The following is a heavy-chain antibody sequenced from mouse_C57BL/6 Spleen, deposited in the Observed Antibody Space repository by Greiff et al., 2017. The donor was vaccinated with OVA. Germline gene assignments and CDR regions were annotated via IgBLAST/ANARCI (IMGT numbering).Heavy chain of an antibody. Sequence: QVQLQQSGAELVRPGSSVKLSCKASGYTFTSYWMHWVKQRPIQGLEWIGNIDPSDSETHYNQKFKDKATLTVDKSSSTAYMQLSSLTSEDSAVYYCARWEDSSGYNYAMDYWGQGTSVTVSS. D-gene: IGHD3-2*02. J-gene: IGHJ4*01. CDR1: GYTFTSYW. CDR3: ARWEDSSGYNYAMDY. V-gene: IGHV1-52*01. CDR2: IDPSDSET.